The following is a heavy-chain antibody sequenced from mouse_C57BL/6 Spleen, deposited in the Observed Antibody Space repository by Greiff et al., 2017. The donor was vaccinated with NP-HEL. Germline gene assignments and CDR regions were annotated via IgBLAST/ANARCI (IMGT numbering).Heavy chain of an antibody. J-gene: IGHJ3*01. D-gene: IGHD1-1*01. CDR2: IDPENGGT. V-gene: IGHV14-4*01. CDR3: TARVYYSAWFAY. CDR1: GFNIKDDY. Sequence: EVQRVESGAELVRPGASVKLSCTASGFNIKDDYMHWVKQRPEQGLEWIGWIDPENGGTEYASKFQGKATITADTSSNTAYLKLSSLTSEDTAVDYCTARVYYSAWFAYWGQGTLVTVSA.